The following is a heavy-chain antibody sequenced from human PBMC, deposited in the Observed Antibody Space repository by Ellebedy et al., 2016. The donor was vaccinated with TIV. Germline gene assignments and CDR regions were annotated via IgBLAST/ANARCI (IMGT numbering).Heavy chain of an antibody. CDR3: ARLEGERYDGYGMDV. J-gene: IGHJ6*02. CDR2: ISSGSSYI. D-gene: IGHD1-1*01. Sequence: GGSLRLSXTVSGSRFSTYAMHLVRHAPGQGLDLVSYISSGSSYIFYADSMKGRFTISRDNAKNSLYLQMNSLRADDTAVYYCARLEGERYDGYGMDVWGQGTTVAVSS. CDR1: GSRFSTYA. V-gene: IGHV3-21*01.